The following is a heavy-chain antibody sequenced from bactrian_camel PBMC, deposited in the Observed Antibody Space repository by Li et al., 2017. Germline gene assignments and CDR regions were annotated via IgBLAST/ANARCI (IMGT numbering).Heavy chain of an antibody. CDR2: IDTVGGST. J-gene: IGHJ4*01. CDR3: AADELWIGYIARPPLECPAQY. Sequence: EVQLVESGGGSVQAGGSLTLSCSGFKYATGRYCMGWFRQAPGKEREGVARIDTVGGSTVYAVSVKGRFTISQANAKSTVTLQMNFLIPEDSAIYYCAADELWIGYIARPPLECPAQYWGRGTQVTVS. V-gene: IGHV3S40*01. CDR1: KYATGRYC. D-gene: IGHD1*01.